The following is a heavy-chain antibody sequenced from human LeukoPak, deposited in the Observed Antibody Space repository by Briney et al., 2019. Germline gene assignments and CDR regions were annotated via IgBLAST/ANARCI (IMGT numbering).Heavy chain of an antibody. J-gene: IGHJ4*02. V-gene: IGHV4-34*01. D-gene: IGHD6-19*01. CDR2: INHSGST. CDR3: ARANGIAVAGYYFDY. CDR1: GGSFSGYY. Sequence: PSETLSLTCAVYGGSFSGYYWSWIRHPPGKGLEWIGEINHSGSTNYNPSLKSRVTISVDTSKNQFSLKLSSVTAADTAVYYCARANGIAVAGYYFDYWGQGTLVTVSS.